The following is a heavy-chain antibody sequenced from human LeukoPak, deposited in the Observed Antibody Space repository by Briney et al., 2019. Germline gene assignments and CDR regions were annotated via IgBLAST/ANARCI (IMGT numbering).Heavy chain of an antibody. V-gene: IGHV4-39*07. D-gene: IGHD1-26*01. J-gene: IGHJ4*02. CDR1: GGSISSSSYY. Sequence: SETLSLTCTVSGGSISSSSYYWGWIRQPPGKGLEWIGSIYYSGSTYYNPSLKSRVTISVDTSKNQFSLKLSSVTAADTAVYYCARAYSGSYRFDYWGQGTLVTVSS. CDR2: IYYSGST. CDR3: ARAYSGSYRFDY.